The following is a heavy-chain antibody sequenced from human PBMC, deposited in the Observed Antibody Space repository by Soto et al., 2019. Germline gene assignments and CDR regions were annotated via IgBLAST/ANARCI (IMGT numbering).Heavy chain of an antibody. V-gene: IGHV3-30-3*01. Sequence: LRLSCAASGFTFSSYAMHWVRQAPGKGLEWVAVISYDGSNKYYADSVKGRFTISRDNSKNTLYLQMNSLRAEDTAVYYCASSTWIQLWSPLDYWGQGTLVTVSS. CDR2: ISYDGSNK. CDR1: GFTFSSYA. CDR3: ASSTWIQLWSPLDY. J-gene: IGHJ4*02. D-gene: IGHD5-18*01.